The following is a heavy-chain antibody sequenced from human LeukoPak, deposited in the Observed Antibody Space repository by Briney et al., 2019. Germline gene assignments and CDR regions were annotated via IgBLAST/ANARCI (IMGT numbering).Heavy chain of an antibody. D-gene: IGHD3-16*01. CDR2: ISGSGDKT. J-gene: IGHJ4*02. CDR1: GFRFSTYA. Sequence: PGGSLRLSCAASGFRFSTYAMNWVRQAPGKGLEWVSAISGSGDKTEYADSVKGRFSISRDNYKNTLYLQMNSLRAEDTAVYYCVKSSRGGGYWGQGTLVSVSS. CDR3: VKSSRGGGY. V-gene: IGHV3-23*01.